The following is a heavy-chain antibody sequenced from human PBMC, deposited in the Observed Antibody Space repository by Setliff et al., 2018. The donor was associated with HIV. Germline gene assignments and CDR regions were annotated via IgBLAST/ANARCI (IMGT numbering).Heavy chain of an antibody. CDR1: GYTFTSYY. Sequence: GASVKVSCKASGYTFTSYYLHWLRQAPGQGLEWMGWISAYNGNTNYAQKLQGRVTMPTDTSTSTAYMELRSLRSDDTAVYYCAREIGDYYDSSGYYPPTDYYYGMDVWGQGTTVTVSS. J-gene: IGHJ6*02. D-gene: IGHD3-22*01. CDR2: ISAYNGNT. V-gene: IGHV1-18*04. CDR3: AREIGDYYDSSGYYPPTDYYYGMDV.